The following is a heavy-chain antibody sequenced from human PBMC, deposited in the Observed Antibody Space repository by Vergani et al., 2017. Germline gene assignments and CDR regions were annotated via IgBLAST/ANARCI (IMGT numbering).Heavy chain of an antibody. Sequence: VDLVESGGGFVQPGGSLTLSCSASGFTFSSYGMHWVRQAPGKGLEWVACIWYDGSNKRYVESVKGRFTISRDNSKNTVYLQMNSLRADDTAVYYCARDFRVGATILDSWGQGSLVTVTS. CDR3: ARDFRVGATILDS. J-gene: IGHJ4*02. D-gene: IGHD3-10*01. V-gene: IGHV3-33*01. CDR2: IWYDGSNK. CDR1: GFTFSSYG.